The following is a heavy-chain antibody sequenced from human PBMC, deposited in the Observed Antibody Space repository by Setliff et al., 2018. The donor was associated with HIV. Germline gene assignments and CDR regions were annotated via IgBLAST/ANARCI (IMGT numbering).Heavy chain of an antibody. CDR1: GFTLSNYW. V-gene: IGHV3-7*03. CDR2: IKQDGSQK. CDR3: ARWPREVAEMGGAFDS. Sequence: GSLRLSCAASGFTLSNYWMTWVRQAPGKGLEWVANIKQDGSQKFYVDSVKGRFTISRDNAKNSVYLQMNSLRVEDTAVYYCARWPREVAEMGGAFDSWGQGTMVTVSS. D-gene: IGHD3-16*01. J-gene: IGHJ3*02.